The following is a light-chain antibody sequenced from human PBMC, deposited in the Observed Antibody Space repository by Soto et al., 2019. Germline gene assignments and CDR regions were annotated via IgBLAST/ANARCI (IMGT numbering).Light chain of an antibody. CDR1: QSVSTY. Sequence: DIQMTQSPSSLSASVGDRVTITCRASQSVSTYLNWYQQKPGKAPKLMVYAASILQSGVPSRFSGSGSGTVFTLTISSLQPEEFATYYCQQSDSRRWTFGQGTKVDIK. CDR2: AAS. CDR3: QQSDSRRWT. J-gene: IGKJ1*01. V-gene: IGKV1-39*01.